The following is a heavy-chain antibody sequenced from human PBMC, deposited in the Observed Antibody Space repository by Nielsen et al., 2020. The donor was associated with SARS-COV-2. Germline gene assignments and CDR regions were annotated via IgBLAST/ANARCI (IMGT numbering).Heavy chain of an antibody. CDR3: AKGPSTDYYYGMDV. J-gene: IGHJ6*02. CDR2: ISWNSGSI. D-gene: IGHD1-26*01. V-gene: IGHV3-9*01. Sequence: LSLTCAASGFTFDDYAMHWVRQAPGKGLEWVSGISWNSGSIGYADSVKGRFTISRDNAKNSLYLQMNSLRAEDTALYYCAKGPSTDYYYGMDVWGQGTTVTVSS. CDR1: GFTFDDYA.